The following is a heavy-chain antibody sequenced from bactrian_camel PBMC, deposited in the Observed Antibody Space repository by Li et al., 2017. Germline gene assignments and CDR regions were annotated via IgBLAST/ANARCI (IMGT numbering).Heavy chain of an antibody. D-gene: IGHD1*01. Sequence: QLVESGGGLVQPGGSLRLSCAASGFTFSIHGMSWVRQAPGKGLEWVSSINSGDDATLYAGSVTGRFTISRDNVDNTLLLQMDNLKPEDSALYYCAADRRQYWCGYDGNATRYRYDHLGRGTQVTVS. V-gene: IGHV3S40*01. CDR2: INSGDDAT. J-gene: IGHJ4*01. CDR1: GFTFSIHG. CDR3: AADRRQYWCGYDGNATRYRYDH.